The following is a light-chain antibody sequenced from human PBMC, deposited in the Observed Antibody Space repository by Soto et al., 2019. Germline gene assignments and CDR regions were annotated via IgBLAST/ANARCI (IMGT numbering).Light chain of an antibody. CDR1: QGISSY. CDR2: AAS. Sequence: DIQLTQSPSFLSASVGDRVIITCRASQGISSYLAWYQQKPGKAPNLLIYAASTLQSGVPSRFSGSGSGTEFTLTISSLQPEDFATYYCQQLNTYAITFGQGTRLEIK. CDR3: QQLNTYAIT. V-gene: IGKV1-9*01. J-gene: IGKJ5*01.